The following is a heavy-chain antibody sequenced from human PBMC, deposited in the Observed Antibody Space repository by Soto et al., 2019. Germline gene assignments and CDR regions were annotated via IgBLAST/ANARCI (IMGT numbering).Heavy chain of an antibody. CDR1: GYTFTSYD. Sequence: QVQLVQSGAEVKKPGASVKVSCKASGYTFTSYDINWVRQATGQGLEWMGWMNPNSGNTGYAQKFQGRVTMTRNTSISTAYMELSSLRSEDTAVYYCARGGYCSSNSCYYYYYMDVWGKGTTVTVSS. CDR3: ARGGYCSSNSCYYYYYMDV. V-gene: IGHV1-8*01. J-gene: IGHJ6*03. D-gene: IGHD2-2*01. CDR2: MNPNSGNT.